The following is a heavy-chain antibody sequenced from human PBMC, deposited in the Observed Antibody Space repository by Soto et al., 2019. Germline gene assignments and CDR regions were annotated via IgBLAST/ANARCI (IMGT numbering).Heavy chain of an antibody. Sequence: QVQLVESGGGVVQPGRSLRLSCAASGFTFSSYAMHWVRQAPGKGLEWVAVISYDGSNKYYADSVKGRFTISRDNSKNRLYLQRNSLGAEDTALYYCARERRTGTPRWFDPWGQGTLVTVSS. CDR3: ARERRTGTPRWFDP. D-gene: IGHD1-7*01. CDR1: GFTFSSYA. J-gene: IGHJ5*02. CDR2: ISYDGSNK. V-gene: IGHV3-30-3*01.